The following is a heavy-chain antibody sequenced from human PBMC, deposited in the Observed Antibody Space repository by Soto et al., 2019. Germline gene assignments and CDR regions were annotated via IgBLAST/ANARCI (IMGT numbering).Heavy chain of an antibody. D-gene: IGHD1-1*01. CDR1: GYTFSSYD. Sequence: QVQLVQSGAEVEKHGASVKVSCKASGYTFSSYDINWVRQATGQGLEWMGWMNPNSGNTGYAHKFQGRVTMARDTSITTAYMELSSLRSEDTAVYYCARGKSLENCGQGTLVTFSS. CDR2: MNPNSGNT. CDR3: ARGKSLEN. J-gene: IGHJ4*02. V-gene: IGHV1-8*01.